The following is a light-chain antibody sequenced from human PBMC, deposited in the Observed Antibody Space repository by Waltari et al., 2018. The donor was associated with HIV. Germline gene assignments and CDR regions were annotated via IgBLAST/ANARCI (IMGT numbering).Light chain of an antibody. V-gene: IGKV3-20*01. J-gene: IGKJ2*01. CDR3: QQYGSSLIYT. CDR2: GAS. CDR1: QSVSSSY. Sequence: EIVFRQSPAPLSSSLGERSPISCRASQSVSSSYLAWYQQKPGQAPRLLIYGASTRATGIPDRFSGSGSGTDFTLTISRLEPEDFAVYYCQQYGSSLIYTFGQGTKLEIK.